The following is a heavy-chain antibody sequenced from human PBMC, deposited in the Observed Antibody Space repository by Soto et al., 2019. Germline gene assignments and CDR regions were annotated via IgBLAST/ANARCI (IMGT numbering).Heavy chain of an antibody. CDR1: GFSLSNARMG. V-gene: IGHV2-26*01. CDR3: VRSYSYYDILTGYLYYFDY. D-gene: IGHD3-9*01. Sequence: QVTLKESGPVLVKPTETLTLTCTVSGFSLSNARMGVSWIRQPPGKALEWLAHIFSNDEKSYSTSLKSRLTISKDTSKSQLVLTMTNMDPVETATYYCVRSYSYYDILTGYLYYFDYWGQGTLVTVSS. J-gene: IGHJ4*02. CDR2: IFSNDEK.